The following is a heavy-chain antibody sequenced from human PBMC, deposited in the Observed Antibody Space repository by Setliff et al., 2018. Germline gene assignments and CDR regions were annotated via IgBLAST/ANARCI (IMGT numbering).Heavy chain of an antibody. CDR2: LSDDGSAQ. J-gene: IGHJ5*02. D-gene: IGHD3-3*01. CDR3: ARDVYDFRTGLGGP. Sequence: GGSLRLSCAASGFTVSSFSMHWVRQAPVKGLDWVATLSDDGSAQFYVDSVLGRFTISRDNAHGSLYLQMNSLRVEDTAVYFCARDVYDFRTGLGGPWGQGTRVTVSS. CDR1: GFTVSSFS. V-gene: IGHV3-30*03.